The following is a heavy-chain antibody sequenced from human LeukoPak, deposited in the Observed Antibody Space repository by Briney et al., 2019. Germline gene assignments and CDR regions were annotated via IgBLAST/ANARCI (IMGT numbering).Heavy chain of an antibody. CDR1: GYSISSGYY. CDR3: ARHRGPYSSSWYAVDY. J-gene: IGHJ4*02. V-gene: IGHV4-38-2*02. CDR2: IYHSGST. D-gene: IGHD6-13*01. Sequence: PSETLSLTCTVSGYSISSGYYWGWIRPPPGKVLEWIGSIYHSGSTYYNPSLKSRVTISVDTPKNQFSLKLSSVTAADTAVYYCARHRGPYSSSWYAVDYWGQGTLVTVSS.